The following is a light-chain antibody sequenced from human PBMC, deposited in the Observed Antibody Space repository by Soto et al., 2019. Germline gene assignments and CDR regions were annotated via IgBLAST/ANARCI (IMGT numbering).Light chain of an antibody. CDR2: GAS. Sequence: EIVMTQSPATLSVSPGERATLSCRASQSVNSKLAWYQQKPGQAPRLLIYGASTRATGIPARFSGSGSGTEFTLTISSLQSEDFALYYCQQYNNWPPLTFGGGTKVEI. CDR3: QQYNNWPPLT. CDR1: QSVNSK. J-gene: IGKJ4*01. V-gene: IGKV3-15*01.